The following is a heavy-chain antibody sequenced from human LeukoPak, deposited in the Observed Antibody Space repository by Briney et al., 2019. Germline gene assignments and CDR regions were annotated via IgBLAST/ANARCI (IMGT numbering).Heavy chain of an antibody. CDR1: GFSLSTSGVG. CDR2: IYWNDDK. CDR3: AHRGVVGSGWYFPGAFDI. J-gene: IGHJ3*02. V-gene: IGHV2-5*01. D-gene: IGHD6-19*01. Sequence: ESGPTLVKPTQTLTLTCTFSGFSLSTSGVGVGWIRQPPGKALEWLALIYWNDDKRYSPSLKSRLTITKDTSKNQVVLTMTNMDPVDTATYYCAHRGVVGSGWYFPGAFDIWGQGTMVTVSS.